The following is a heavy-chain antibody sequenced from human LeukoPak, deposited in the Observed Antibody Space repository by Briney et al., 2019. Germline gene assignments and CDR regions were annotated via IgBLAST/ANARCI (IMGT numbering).Heavy chain of an antibody. CDR2: IYHSGST. V-gene: IGHV4-4*02. J-gene: IGHJ4*02. CDR3: ARLFYYDSSGYYFDY. Sequence: KPSETLSLTCAVSGGSISSSNWWSWVRQPPGKGLEWIGEIYHSGSTNYNPSLKSRVTISVDKSKNQFSLKLSSVTAADTAVYYCARLFYYDSSGYYFDYWGQGTLVTVSS. D-gene: IGHD3-22*01. CDR1: GGSISSSNW.